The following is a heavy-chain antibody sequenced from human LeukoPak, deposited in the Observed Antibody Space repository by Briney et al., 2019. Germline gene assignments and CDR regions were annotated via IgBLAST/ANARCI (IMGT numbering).Heavy chain of an antibody. Sequence: GGSLRLSCAASGFTFSSYAMSWVREAPGKGLEWVSAISGSGGSTYYADCVKGRFTISRDNSKNTLYLQMNSLRAEDTAVYYCANSGIVGADAFDIWGQGTMVTVSS. V-gene: IGHV3-23*01. CDR3: ANSGIVGADAFDI. CDR2: ISGSGGST. J-gene: IGHJ3*02. D-gene: IGHD1-26*01. CDR1: GFTFSSYA.